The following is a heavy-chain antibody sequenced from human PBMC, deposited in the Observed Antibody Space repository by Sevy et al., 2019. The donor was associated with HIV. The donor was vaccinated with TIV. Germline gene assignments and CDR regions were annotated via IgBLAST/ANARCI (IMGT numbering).Heavy chain of an antibody. Sequence: ASVKVSCKASGYTFTGQYIHWVRQAPGQGLEWMGWINPNSGGTNYRQDFQGRVTLTRDTSITTAYMELSGLKSDDTAIYYCARDLRLRRYSYGSFDYWGHGTLVTVSS. V-gene: IGHV1-2*02. CDR2: INPNSGGT. D-gene: IGHD5-18*01. CDR1: GYTFTGQY. J-gene: IGHJ4*01. CDR3: ARDLRLRRYSYGSFDY.